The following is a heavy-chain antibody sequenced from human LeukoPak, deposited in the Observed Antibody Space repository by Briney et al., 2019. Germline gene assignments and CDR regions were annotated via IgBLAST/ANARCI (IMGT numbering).Heavy chain of an antibody. Sequence: GGSLRLSCAASGFTFNYAWMSWVRQVPGKGLEWVGQTVSEIDGGTTDYAAPVKGRFTISRDDSKSTLYLQMNSLKIEDTAVYYCTTDEDWNYARKDVWGQGATVTVSS. V-gene: IGHV3-15*04. CDR3: TTDEDWNYARKDV. CDR1: GFTFNYAW. D-gene: IGHD1-7*01. CDR2: TVSEIDGGTT. J-gene: IGHJ6*02.